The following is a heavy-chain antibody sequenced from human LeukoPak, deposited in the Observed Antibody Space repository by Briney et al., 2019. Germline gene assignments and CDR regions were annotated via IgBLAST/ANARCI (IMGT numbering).Heavy chain of an antibody. V-gene: IGHV3-23*01. CDR2: INANSGTR. D-gene: IGHD5/OR15-5a*01. Sequence: GGSQRLFCEPSGFLLSFLAISWLRHARRKWLEWVSYINANSGTRSYAASVRGRLSLSRDKSMHTLYQQLHTLRAPDTAVHYCAKPISGGLAVSADWFAPWGQGTLVFVSS. CDR3: AKPISGGLAVSADWFAP. J-gene: IGHJ5*01. CDR1: GFLLSFLA.